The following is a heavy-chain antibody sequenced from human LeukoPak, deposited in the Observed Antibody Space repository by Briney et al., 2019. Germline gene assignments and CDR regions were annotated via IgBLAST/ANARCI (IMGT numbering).Heavy chain of an antibody. Sequence: GGSLRLSCAASGFTFSSYGMHWVRQAPGKGLEWVAVISYDGSNKYYADSVKGRFTISRDNSKNTLYLQMNSLRVEDTAVYYCAKGDIAVAGPEYWGQGTLVTVSS. D-gene: IGHD6-19*01. V-gene: IGHV3-30*18. J-gene: IGHJ4*02. CDR3: AKGDIAVAGPEY. CDR1: GFTFSSYG. CDR2: ISYDGSNK.